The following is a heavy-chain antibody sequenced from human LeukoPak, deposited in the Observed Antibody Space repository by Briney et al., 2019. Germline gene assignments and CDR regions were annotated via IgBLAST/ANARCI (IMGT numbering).Heavy chain of an antibody. J-gene: IGHJ4*02. CDR3: ARGRRPYYGSGSCFDY. Sequence: GASVKVSCKASGGTFSSYAISWVRQAPGQGLEWMGGIIPIFGTANYAQKFQGRVTITADESTSTAYMELSSLRSEDTAVYYCARGRRPYYGSGSCFDYWGQGTLVIVSS. V-gene: IGHV1-69*13. CDR1: GGTFSSYA. CDR2: IIPIFGTA. D-gene: IGHD3-10*01.